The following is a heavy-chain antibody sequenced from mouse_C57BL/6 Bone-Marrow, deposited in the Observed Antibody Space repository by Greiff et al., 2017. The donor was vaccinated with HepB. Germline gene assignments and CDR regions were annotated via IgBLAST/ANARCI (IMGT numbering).Heavy chain of an antibody. CDR2: IWSGGST. J-gene: IGHJ1*03. D-gene: IGHD1-1*01. CDR3: ARRYGSSPWYFDV. CDR1: GFSLTSYG. Sequence: VQLQQSGPGLVQPSQSLSITCTVSGFSLTSYGVHWVRQSPGKGLEWLGVIWSGGSTDYNAAFISRLSISKDNSKSQVFFKMNSLQADDTAIYYCARRYGSSPWYFDVWGTGTTVTVSS. V-gene: IGHV2-2*01.